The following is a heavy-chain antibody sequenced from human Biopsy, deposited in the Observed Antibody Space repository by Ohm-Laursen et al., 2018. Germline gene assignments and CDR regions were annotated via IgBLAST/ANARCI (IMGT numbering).Heavy chain of an antibody. CDR2: NIPILGTG. CDR1: EGTFGNYG. CDR3: ATKLTGYFHH. D-gene: IGHD3-9*01. Sequence: SVKVSCKAPEGTFGNYGVNWVRQAPGQGLEWLGGNIPILGTGNYAHQFQDRVTVVADTSTSTATMELRSLRSDDTAVYYCATKLTGYFHHWGQGTLVIVSS. V-gene: IGHV1-69*06. J-gene: IGHJ1*01.